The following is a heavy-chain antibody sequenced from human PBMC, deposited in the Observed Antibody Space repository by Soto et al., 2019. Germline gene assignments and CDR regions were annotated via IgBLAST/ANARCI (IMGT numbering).Heavy chain of an antibody. CDR2: IIPIFGTA. J-gene: IGHJ4*02. D-gene: IGHD2-21*02. CDR1: GGTFSSYA. Sequence: QVQLVQSGAEVKKPGSSVKVSCKASGGTFSSYAISWVRQAPGQGLEWMGGIIPIFGTANYAQKFQGRVTLHAGEATGTAYVARGSLRSADPALSYVGREPRYGGGGGCYSLPGIAYWGRGTLVTVSS. CDR3: GREPRYGGGGGCYSLPGIAY. V-gene: IGHV1-69*12.